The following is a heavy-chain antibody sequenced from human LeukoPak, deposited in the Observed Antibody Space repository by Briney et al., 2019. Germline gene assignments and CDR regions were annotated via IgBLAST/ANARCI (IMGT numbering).Heavy chain of an antibody. CDR1: GFAFSSYA. CDR3: AKALLYQYYGSGSQPQGD. Sequence: PGGSLRLSCAASGFAFSSYAMSWVRQAPGKGLEWVSAISGSGGSTYYADSVKGRFTISRDNSKNTLYLQMNSLRAEDTAVYYCAKALLYQYYGSGSQPQGDWGQEPWSPSPQ. V-gene: IGHV3-23*01. CDR2: ISGSGGST. J-gene: IGHJ4*01. D-gene: IGHD3-10*01.